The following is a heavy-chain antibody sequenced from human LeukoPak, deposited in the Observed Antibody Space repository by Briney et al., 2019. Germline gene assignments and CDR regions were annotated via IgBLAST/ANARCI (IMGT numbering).Heavy chain of an antibody. J-gene: IGHJ5*02. CDR2: TYYRSKWYN. CDR1: GDSVSSNSAA. D-gene: IGHD6-13*01. Sequence: SQTLSLTCAISGDSVSSNSAAWNWIRQSPSGGLEWLGRTYYRSKWYNDYAVSVKSRITINPDTSKNQFSLQLNSVTPEDTAVYYCARERAAGYNWFDPWGRGTLVTVSS. CDR3: ARERAAGYNWFDP. V-gene: IGHV6-1*01.